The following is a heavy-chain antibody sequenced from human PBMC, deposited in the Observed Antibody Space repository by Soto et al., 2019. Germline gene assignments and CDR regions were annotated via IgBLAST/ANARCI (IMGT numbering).Heavy chain of an antibody. Sequence: PSETLSLTCTVSGGSVSSGSYYWSWIRQPPGKGLEWIGYIYYSGSTNYNPSLKSRVTISVDTSKNQFSLKLSSVTAADTAVYYCARVHSSSWSAYYYYYGMDVWGQGTTVTVSS. CDR3: ARVHSSSWSAYYYYYGMDV. V-gene: IGHV4-61*01. J-gene: IGHJ6*02. CDR1: GGSVSSGSYY. CDR2: IYYSGST. D-gene: IGHD6-13*01.